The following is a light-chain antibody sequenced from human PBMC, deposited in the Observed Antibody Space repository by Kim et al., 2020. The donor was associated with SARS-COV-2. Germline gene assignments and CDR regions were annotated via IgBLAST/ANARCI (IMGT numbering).Light chain of an antibody. CDR2: DAS. V-gene: IGKV3-11*01. CDR3: HQRSSWPGT. Sequence: EIVLTQSPATLSLSPGDRATLSCRASQGISNYLAWYQQKPGQAPRLLISDASNRATGIPARFSGSGSGTDFTLTISSLEPEDFTFYYCHQRSSWPGTFVERTK. J-gene: IGKJ1*01. CDR1: QGISNY.